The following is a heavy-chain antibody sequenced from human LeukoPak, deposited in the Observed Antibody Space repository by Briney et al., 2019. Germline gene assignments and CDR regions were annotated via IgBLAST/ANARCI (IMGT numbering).Heavy chain of an antibody. D-gene: IGHD5-18*01. CDR2: INHSGST. Sequence: SETLSLTCAVYGGSFSGYYWGWIRQPPGKGLEWIGEINHSGSTNYNPSLKSRVTISVDTSKNQFSLKLSSVTAADTAVYYCARGLPRTYDTAMVTDYWGQGTLVTVSS. CDR3: ARGLPRTYDTAMVTDY. CDR1: GGSFSGYY. V-gene: IGHV4-34*01. J-gene: IGHJ4*02.